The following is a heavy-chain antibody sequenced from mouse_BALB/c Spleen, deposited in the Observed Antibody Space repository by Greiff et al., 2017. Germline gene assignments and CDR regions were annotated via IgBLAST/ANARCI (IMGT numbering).Heavy chain of an antibody. J-gene: IGHJ3*01. D-gene: IGHD4-1*01. V-gene: IGHV7-3*02. CDR1: GFTFTDYY. CDR2: IRNKANGYTT. Sequence: EVKLQESGGGLVQPGGSLRLSCATSGFTFTDYYMSWVRQPPGKALEWLGFIRNKANGYTTEYSASVKGRFTISRDNSQSILYLQMNTLRAEDSATYYCARDELAAWFAYGGQGTLVTVSA. CDR3: ARDELAAWFAY.